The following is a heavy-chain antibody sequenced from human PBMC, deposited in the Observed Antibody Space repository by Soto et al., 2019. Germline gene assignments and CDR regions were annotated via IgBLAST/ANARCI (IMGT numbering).Heavy chain of an antibody. CDR1: GFTFSSYW. J-gene: IGHJ6*02. D-gene: IGHD6-13*01. CDR3: ARDTGVAAAGYYYYGMDV. Sequence: LSCAASGFTFSSYWMHWVRQAPVKGLVWVSRINSDGSSTSYAGSVKGRFTISRDNAKNTLYLQMNSLRAEDTAVYYCARDTGVAAAGYYYYGMDVWGQGTTVTVSS. V-gene: IGHV3-74*01. CDR2: INSDGSST.